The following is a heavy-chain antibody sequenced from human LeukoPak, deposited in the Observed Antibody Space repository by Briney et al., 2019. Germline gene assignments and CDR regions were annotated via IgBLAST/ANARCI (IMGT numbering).Heavy chain of an antibody. D-gene: IGHD3-22*01. CDR1: GGSISSSSYY. V-gene: IGHV4-39*07. CDR3: ARGGGYYDRSGYLPY. J-gene: IGHJ4*02. Sequence: SETLSLTCTVSGGSISSSSYYWGWIRQPPGKGLEWIGSIYYSGSTYYNPSLKSRVTISVDTSKNQFSLKLSSVTAADTAIYYCARGGGYYDRSGYLPYWGQGTLVTVSS. CDR2: IYYSGST.